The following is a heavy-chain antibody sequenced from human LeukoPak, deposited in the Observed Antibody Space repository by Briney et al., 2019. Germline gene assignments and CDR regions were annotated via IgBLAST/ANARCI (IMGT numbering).Heavy chain of an antibody. CDR2: FYYNGSP. J-gene: IGHJ4*02. Sequence: PPETLSLTCTVSGGSFSTYYWSWIRQSPGKGLEWIGYFYYNGSPNYNPSLQSRVTISIDTSKNLFSLKLTSVTAADTAVYYCARHGSDWSFDFWGRGTLVTDSS. CDR3: ARHGSDWSFDF. D-gene: IGHD6-19*01. CDR1: GGSFSTYY. V-gene: IGHV4-59*08.